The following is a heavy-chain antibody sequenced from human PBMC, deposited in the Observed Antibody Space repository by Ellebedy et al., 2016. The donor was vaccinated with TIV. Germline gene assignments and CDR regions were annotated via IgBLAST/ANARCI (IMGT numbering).Heavy chain of an antibody. D-gene: IGHD4-17*01. V-gene: IGHV4-34*01. J-gene: IGHJ4*02. CDR2: INHSGST. CDR1: GGSFSGYY. CDR3: ARDGAYGDYGGFDS. Sequence: SETLSLXXAVYGGSFSGYYWSWIRQPPGKGLEWIGEINHSGSTNYNPSLKSRVTISVDTSKNQFSLKLSSVTAADTAVYYCARDGAYGDYGGFDSWGQGILVTVSS.